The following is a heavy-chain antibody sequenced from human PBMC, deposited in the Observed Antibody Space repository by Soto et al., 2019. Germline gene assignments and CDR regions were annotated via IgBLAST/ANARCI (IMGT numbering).Heavy chain of an antibody. D-gene: IGHD2-2*01. CDR2: IIPIFGTA. CDR1: GGTFSSYA. V-gene: IGHV1-69*12. J-gene: IGHJ6*02. CDR3: ARHVPAAGYYHGMDV. Sequence: QVQLVQSGAEVKKPGSSVKVSCKASGGTFSSYAISWVRQAPGQGLEWMGGIIPIFGTANYAQKFQGRVTITADESRSTAYMELSSQRSEDRAVYYCARHVPAAGYYHGMDVWGQGTKVTVSS.